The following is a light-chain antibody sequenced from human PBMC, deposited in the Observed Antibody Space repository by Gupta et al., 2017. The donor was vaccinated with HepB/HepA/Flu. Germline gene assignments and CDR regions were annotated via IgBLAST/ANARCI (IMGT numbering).Light chain of an antibody. CDR2: KAS. CDR1: QSISSW. V-gene: IGKV1-5*03. CDR3: QQYNSYSEALT. Sequence: DIQMTQSPSTLSASVGDRVTITCRASQSISSWLAWYQQKPGKAPKLLIYKASSLESGVPSRFSGSGSGTEFTLTISSLQPDDFATYYCQQYNSYSEALTFGGGTKVEIK. J-gene: IGKJ4*01.